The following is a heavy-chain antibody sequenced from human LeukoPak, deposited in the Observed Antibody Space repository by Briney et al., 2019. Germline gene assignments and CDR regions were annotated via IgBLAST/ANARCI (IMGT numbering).Heavy chain of an antibody. J-gene: IGHJ4*02. Sequence: GASVKVSCKVSGYTLTELSMHWVRQAPGKGLEWMGGFDPEDGVTIYAQKFQGRVTMTEDTSTDTAYMELSSLRSEDTAVYYCATGVLLWFGGTPGNDYWGQGTLVTVSS. CDR1: GYTLTELS. D-gene: IGHD3-10*01. CDR2: FDPEDGVT. CDR3: ATGVLLWFGGTPGNDY. V-gene: IGHV1-24*01.